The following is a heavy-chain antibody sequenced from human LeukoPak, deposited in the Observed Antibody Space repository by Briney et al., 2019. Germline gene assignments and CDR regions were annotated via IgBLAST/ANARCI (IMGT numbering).Heavy chain of an antibody. CDR3: ASPWGSGYYFDAFDI. CDR2: IIPIFGTA. V-gene: IGHV1-69*05. J-gene: IGHJ3*02. D-gene: IGHD3-22*01. Sequence: ASVKVSCKASGGTFSSYAISWVRQVPGQGLEWMGRIIPIFGTANYAQKFQGRVTITTDESTSTAYMELSSLRSEDTAVYYCASPWGSGYYFDAFDIWGQGTMVTVSS. CDR1: GGTFSSYA.